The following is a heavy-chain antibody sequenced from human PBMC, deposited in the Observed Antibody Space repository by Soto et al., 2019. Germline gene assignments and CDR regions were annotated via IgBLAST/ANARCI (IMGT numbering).Heavy chain of an antibody. Sequence: SVKVSCKASGGTFSSYAISWVRQAPGQGLEWMGGIIPIFGTANYAQKFQGRVTITADESTSTAYMELSSLRSEDTAVYYCATQVRGVIIRTPDAFDIWGHGTVVTVSS. J-gene: IGHJ3*02. CDR1: GGTFSSYA. CDR2: IIPIFGTA. D-gene: IGHD3-10*01. V-gene: IGHV1-69*13. CDR3: ATQVRGVIIRTPDAFDI.